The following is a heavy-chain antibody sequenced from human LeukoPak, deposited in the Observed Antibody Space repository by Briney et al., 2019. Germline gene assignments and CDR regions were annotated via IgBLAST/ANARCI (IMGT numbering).Heavy chain of an antibody. CDR1: GFSFSNYY. CDR3: VRDIRAVGITLYFDY. Sequence: GGSLRLSCAAPGFSFSNYYMSWIRQTPGKGLEWLSYISGSGDDIHHAVSVKGRFTISRDNARNSLYLQMNSLRAEDTAMYYCVRDIRAVGITLYFDYWGQGILVTVTS. CDR2: ISGSGDDI. D-gene: IGHD3-22*01. V-gene: IGHV3-11*01. J-gene: IGHJ4*02.